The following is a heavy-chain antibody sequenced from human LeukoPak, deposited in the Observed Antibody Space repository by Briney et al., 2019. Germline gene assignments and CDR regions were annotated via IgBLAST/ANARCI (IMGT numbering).Heavy chain of an antibody. J-gene: IGHJ4*02. D-gene: IGHD2-15*01. Sequence: GGSLRLSCVASGFTVSSNYLNWVRQAPGKGLEWVSVFYTSGRTYYEDSVKGRFTISRDNSKNTLYLQMNSLRAEDTAVYYCARGDRAASGFDYWGQGTLVTVST. CDR2: FYTSGRT. CDR1: GFTVSSNY. V-gene: IGHV3-66*01. CDR3: ARGDRAASGFDY.